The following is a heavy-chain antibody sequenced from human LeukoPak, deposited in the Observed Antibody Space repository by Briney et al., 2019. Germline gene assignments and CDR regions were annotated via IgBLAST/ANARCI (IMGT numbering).Heavy chain of an antibody. D-gene: IGHD2-2*01. V-gene: IGHV3-53*01. J-gene: IGHJ4*02. Sequence: GGSLRLSCAASGFTVISNYMSWVRQAPGKGLEWVSGIYSGGSTYYADSVKGRFTISRDNSKNTLYLQMDSLRAEDTALYYCARVPDAMLGYFDYWGQGTLVTVSS. CDR2: IYSGGST. CDR1: GFTVISNY. CDR3: ARVPDAMLGYFDY.